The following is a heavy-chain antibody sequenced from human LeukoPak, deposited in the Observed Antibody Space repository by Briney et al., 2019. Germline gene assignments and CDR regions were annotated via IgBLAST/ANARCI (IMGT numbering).Heavy chain of an antibody. D-gene: IGHD6-13*01. Sequence: GGSLRLSCAASGFTFDDYAMHWVRQAPGKGLEWVSLISWDGGSTYYADSVKGRFTISRDNSKNSLYLQMNSLRAEDTALYYCAKDKAAAGTFFDYWGQGTLVTVSS. V-gene: IGHV3-43D*03. CDR3: AKDKAAAGTFFDY. CDR2: ISWDGGST. CDR1: GFTFDDYA. J-gene: IGHJ4*02.